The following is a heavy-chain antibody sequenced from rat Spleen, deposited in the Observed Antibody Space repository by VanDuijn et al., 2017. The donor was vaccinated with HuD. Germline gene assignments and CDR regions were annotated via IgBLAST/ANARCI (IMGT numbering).Heavy chain of an antibody. CDR3: ARAGYLRDWYFDF. CDR2: ISSDGAST. D-gene: IGHD2-2*01. Sequence: EVQLVESDGGLVQPGRSLKLSCAASGFTFTDFFMAWVRQAPTMGLEWVATISSDGASTYYRDSVRGRFIISRDDAKSTLYLQMDSLRSADTATYYCARAGYLRDWYFDFWGPGTMVTVSS. CDR1: GFTFTDFF. V-gene: IGHV5-29*01. J-gene: IGHJ1*01.